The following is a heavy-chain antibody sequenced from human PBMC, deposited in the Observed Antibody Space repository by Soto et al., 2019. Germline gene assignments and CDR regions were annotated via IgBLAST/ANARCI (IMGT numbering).Heavy chain of an antibody. V-gene: IGHV1-2*04. D-gene: IGHD5-12*01. Sequence: ASVKVSCKASGYTFTGYYMHWVRQAPGQGLEWMGWINPNSGGTNYAQKFQGWVTMTRDTSISTAYMELSRLRSDDTAVYYCARGAYSGYDLEDPNYYYYYGMDVCGQGTTVTVSS. CDR1: GYTFTGYY. CDR3: ARGAYSGYDLEDPNYYYYYGMDV. J-gene: IGHJ6*02. CDR2: INPNSGGT.